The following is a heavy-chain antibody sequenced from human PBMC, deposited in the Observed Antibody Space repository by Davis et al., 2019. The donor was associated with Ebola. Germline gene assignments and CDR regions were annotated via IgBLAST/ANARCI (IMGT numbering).Heavy chain of an antibody. D-gene: IGHD6-6*01. J-gene: IGHJ6*04. Sequence: PGGSLRLSCAASGFTFSSYAMHWVRQAPGKGLEWVAVISYDGSNKYYADSVKGRFTISRDNSKNTLYLQMNSLRAEDTAVYYCAKDIAARPGGMDVWGKGTTVTVSS. V-gene: IGHV3-30*04. CDR1: GFTFSSYA. CDR2: ISYDGSNK. CDR3: AKDIAARPGGMDV.